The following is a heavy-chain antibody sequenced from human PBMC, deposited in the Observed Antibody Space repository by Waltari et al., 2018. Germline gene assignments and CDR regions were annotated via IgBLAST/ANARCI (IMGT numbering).Heavy chain of an antibody. V-gene: IGHV4-4*07. J-gene: IGHJ4*02. CDR1: GGSIGNYY. CDR2: IYIGGCT. D-gene: IGHD3-10*01. Sequence: QVQLQESGPGLVKTSETVSLTCTVSGGSIGNYYWSWIRQPAGKGLEWIGRIYIGGCTNYTPSLKGRVSMSIDASKDQLSLKLTSVTAADTAVYYCARDSESFDYWGQGTLVTVSS. CDR3: ARDSESFDY.